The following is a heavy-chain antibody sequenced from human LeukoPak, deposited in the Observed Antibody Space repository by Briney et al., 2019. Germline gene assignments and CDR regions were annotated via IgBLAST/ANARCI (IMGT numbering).Heavy chain of an antibody. CDR3: ARGGITAPNY. V-gene: IGHV3-21*01. CDR1: GFTFSSYS. J-gene: IGHJ4*02. Sequence: GGSRRLSCSASGFTFSSYSMDWVRQATGKGLEWVSSISSSSSYIYYGDSVKGRFTMSRDNAKNSLYLQMNSLRAEDTAVYYCARGGITAPNYWGQGTLVTVSS. D-gene: IGHD6-13*01. CDR2: ISSSSSYI.